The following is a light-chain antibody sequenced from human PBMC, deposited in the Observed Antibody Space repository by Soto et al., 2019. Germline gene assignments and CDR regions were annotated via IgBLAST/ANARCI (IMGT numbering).Light chain of an antibody. J-gene: IGKJ2*01. CDR1: QSISSW. Sequence: DIQMTQSPSTLSASVGDRVTITCRASQSISSWLAWYQQKPGKAPKLLIYDASSLERWVPSRFSGSGSGTEFTLTISSLQPDDFAPYYCQQYNSYPYTLGQGTKLEIK. V-gene: IGKV1-5*01. CDR2: DAS. CDR3: QQYNSYPYT.